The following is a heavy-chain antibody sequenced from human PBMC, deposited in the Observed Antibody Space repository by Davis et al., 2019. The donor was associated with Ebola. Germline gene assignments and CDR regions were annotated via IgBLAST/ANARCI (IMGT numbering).Heavy chain of an antibody. CDR1: GFTFSSYA. CDR3: AKRGDYYDSSGYYRIYYYYGMDV. J-gene: IGHJ6*02. D-gene: IGHD3-22*01. V-gene: IGHV3-23*01. Sequence: GGSLRLSCAASGFTFSSYAMSWVRQAPGKGLEWVSAISGSGGSTYYADSVKGRFTISRDNSKNTLYLQMNSLRAEDTAVYYCAKRGDYYDSSGYYRIYYYYGMDVWGQGTTVTVSS. CDR2: ISGSGGST.